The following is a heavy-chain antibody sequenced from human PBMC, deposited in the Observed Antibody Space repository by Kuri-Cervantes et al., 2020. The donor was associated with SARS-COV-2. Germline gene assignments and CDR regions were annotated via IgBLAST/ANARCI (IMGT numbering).Heavy chain of an antibody. CDR1: GFPFGVFS. Sequence: GESLKISCEASGFPFGVFSMSWVRQAPGKGLEWVAFIRFDSTKKDHVDSVKGRFTVSRDNSKNTLYLQMNSLRAEDTAVYYCARASAFTKAAAGTGGYWGQGTPVTVSS. V-gene: IGHV3-30*02. D-gene: IGHD6-13*01. CDR2: IRFDSTKK. J-gene: IGHJ4*01. CDR3: ARASAFTKAAAGTGGY.